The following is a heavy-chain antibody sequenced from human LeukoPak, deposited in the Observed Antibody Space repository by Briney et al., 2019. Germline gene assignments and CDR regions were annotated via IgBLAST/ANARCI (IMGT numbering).Heavy chain of an antibody. D-gene: IGHD3-10*01. CDR1: GYTFTSYD. CDR2: MNPNSGNT. Sequence: ASVKVSCKAYGYTFTSYDINWVRQATGQGLEWMGWMNPNSGNTGYAQKFQGRVTMTRNTSISTAYMELSSLRSEDTAVYYCARGPPTYYYGSGSYAWGQGTLVTVSS. J-gene: IGHJ5*02. CDR3: ARGPPTYYYGSGSYA. V-gene: IGHV1-8*01.